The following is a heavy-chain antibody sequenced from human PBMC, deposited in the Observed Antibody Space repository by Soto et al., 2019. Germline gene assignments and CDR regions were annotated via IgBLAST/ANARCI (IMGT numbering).Heavy chain of an antibody. J-gene: IGHJ6*02. Sequence: GGSLRLFCAASGFTFSSYAMHWVRQAPGKGLEWVAVISYDGSNKYYADSVKGRFTISRDNSKNTLYLQMNSLRAEDTAVYYCAREGYDFWSGYWSGGSSSYGMDVWGQGTTVTVSS. CDR1: GFTFSSYA. D-gene: IGHD3-3*01. CDR3: AREGYDFWSGYWSGGSSSYGMDV. V-gene: IGHV3-30-3*01. CDR2: ISYDGSNK.